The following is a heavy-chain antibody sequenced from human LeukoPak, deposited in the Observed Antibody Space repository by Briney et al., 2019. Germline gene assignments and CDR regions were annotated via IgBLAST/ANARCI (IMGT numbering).Heavy chain of an antibody. CDR2: INPNSGGT. CDR1: GYTFTGYY. Sequence: ASVKVFCKASGYTFTGYYMHWVRQAPGQGLEWMGRINPNSGGTNYAQKFQGRVTMTRDTSISTAYMELSRLRCDDTAVYYCARDTLWFGNVAGDYWGQGTLVTVSS. V-gene: IGHV1-2*06. J-gene: IGHJ4*02. CDR3: ARDTLWFGNVAGDY. D-gene: IGHD3-10*01.